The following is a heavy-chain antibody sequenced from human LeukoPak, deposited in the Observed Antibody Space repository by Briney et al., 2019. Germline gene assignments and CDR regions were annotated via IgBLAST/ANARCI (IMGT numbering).Heavy chain of an antibody. CDR2: ITSSSSHV. D-gene: IGHD2-15*01. CDR3: ARSCSGGGCYSGY. J-gene: IGHJ4*02. V-gene: IGHV3-21*01. CDR1: GFTFSTYS. Sequence: GGSLRLSCAASGFTFSTYSMNWVRQAPGTGLEWVSSITSSSSHVYYADSVKGRFTISRDNAKNSLYLQMNSLRAEDTAVYYCARSCSGGGCYSGYWGQGTLVTVSS.